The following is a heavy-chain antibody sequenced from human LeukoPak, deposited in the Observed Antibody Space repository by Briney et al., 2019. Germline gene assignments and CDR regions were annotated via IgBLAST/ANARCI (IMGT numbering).Heavy chain of an antibody. V-gene: IGHV4-59*01. CDR1: GGSISSYY. Sequence: PSETLSLTCTVSGGSISSYYWSWLRQPPGKGLEWIGYIYYSWSTNYNPSLKSRVTISVDTSKNQFSLKLSSVTAADTAVYYCARVRYYDSSGYPKRPYYYGMEVWGQGTTVTVSS. J-gene: IGHJ6*02. CDR2: IYYSWST. CDR3: ARVRYYDSSGYPKRPYYYGMEV. D-gene: IGHD3-22*01.